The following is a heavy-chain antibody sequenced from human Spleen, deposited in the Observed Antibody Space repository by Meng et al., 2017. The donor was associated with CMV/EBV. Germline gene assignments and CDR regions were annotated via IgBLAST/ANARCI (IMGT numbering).Heavy chain of an antibody. Sequence: SETLSLTCTVSGGSISRYCNWIRKPPGKGLEWIGYIFYSGITNYSPSLKSRVTISLGTSERQFSLKLNSVTAADTAVYYCARDLYVAAAGTDNFDYWGQGTLVTVSS. CDR1: GGSISRY. D-gene: IGHD6-13*01. CDR3: ARDLYVAAAGTDNFDY. J-gene: IGHJ4*02. CDR2: IFYSGIT. V-gene: IGHV4-59*12.